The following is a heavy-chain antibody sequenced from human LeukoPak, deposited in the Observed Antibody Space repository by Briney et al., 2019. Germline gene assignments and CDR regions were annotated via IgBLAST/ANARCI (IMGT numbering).Heavy chain of an antibody. D-gene: IGHD5-24*01. Sequence: PGGSLKLSCAVSGFTFRSYEMNWVRQAPGKGLEWVSYISSSGSTIYYADSVKGRFTISRDNAKNSLYLQMNSLRAEDTAVYYCARDSGDGYNFCFDYWGQGTLVTVSS. CDR3: ARDSGDGYNFCFDY. CDR2: ISSSGSTI. CDR1: GFTFRSYE. V-gene: IGHV3-48*03. J-gene: IGHJ4*02.